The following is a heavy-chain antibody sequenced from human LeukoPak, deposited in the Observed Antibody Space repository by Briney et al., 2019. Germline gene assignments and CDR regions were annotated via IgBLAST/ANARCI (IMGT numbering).Heavy chain of an antibody. V-gene: IGHV4-39*01. CDR2: IYYSGST. J-gene: IGHJ5*02. D-gene: IGHD6-13*01. CDR3: ASGYTAAGRRFDP. CDR1: GGSASSSSY. Sequence: SETLSLTCTVSGGSASSSSYWGWIRQPPGKGLEWIGSIYYSGSTYYSPSLKSRVTISLDPSKNQFSLKLSSLTAADTAIYYCASGYTAAGRRFDPWGQGTLVTVSS.